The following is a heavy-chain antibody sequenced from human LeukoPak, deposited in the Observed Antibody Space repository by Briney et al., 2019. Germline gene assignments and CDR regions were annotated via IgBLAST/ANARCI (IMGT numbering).Heavy chain of an antibody. Sequence: SETLSLTCTVSGASISSYYWSWIRQSPGKGLEWIGYIYYSGSTNYNPSLKSRVTISVDTSKNQFSLKLSSVTAADTAVYYCARVTGIAAAGTDYYYYYMDVWGKGTTVTISS. CDR1: GASISSYY. J-gene: IGHJ6*03. D-gene: IGHD6-13*01. CDR3: ARVTGIAAAGTDYYYYYMDV. CDR2: IYYSGST. V-gene: IGHV4-59*08.